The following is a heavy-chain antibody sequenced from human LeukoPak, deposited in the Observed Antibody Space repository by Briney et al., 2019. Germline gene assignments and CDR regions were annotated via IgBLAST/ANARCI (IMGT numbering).Heavy chain of an antibody. V-gene: IGHV3-7*01. CDR1: GFTFSSYW. J-gene: IGHJ3*01. D-gene: IGHD1-26*01. CDR2: IKQDGSEK. Sequence: PGGSLRLSCAASGFTFSSYWMSWVRQAPGKGLEWVANIKQDGSEKYSLDSVKGRFTISRDNAKNSPYLQMNSLRAEDTAVYYCARPSMVGATTTFDVWGQGTMVTVSP. CDR3: ARPSMVGATTTFDV.